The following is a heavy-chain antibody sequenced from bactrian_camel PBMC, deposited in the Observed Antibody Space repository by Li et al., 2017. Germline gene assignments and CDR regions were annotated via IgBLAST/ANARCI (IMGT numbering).Heavy chain of an antibody. Sequence: VQLVESGGGSVQAGGSLTLSCVASGSIWYTRYCLGWFRQAPGKERAGVATMGSGGRVMYADSVKGRFTLSKDKAKNTLYLQMNSLKPEDTDMYYCAVRGPYDSTFNPTLNPNHYNYWGQGTQVTVS. D-gene: IGHD2*01. CDR2: MGSGGRV. V-gene: IGHV3S53*01. CDR1: GSIWYTRYC. J-gene: IGHJ4*01. CDR3: AVRGPYDSTFNPTLNPNHYNY.